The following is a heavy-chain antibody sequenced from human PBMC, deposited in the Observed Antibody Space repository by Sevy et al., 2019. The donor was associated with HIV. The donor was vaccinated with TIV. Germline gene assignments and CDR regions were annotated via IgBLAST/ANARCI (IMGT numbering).Heavy chain of an antibody. D-gene: IGHD6-13*01. J-gene: IGHJ5*02. CDR1: GGSINSYY. V-gene: IGHV4-59*01. CDR3: AREVGDSSWYSPTNRFDP. CDR2: IYYSGST. Sequence: SETLSLTCSVSGGSINSYYWSWIRQPPGKGLEWIGYIYYSGSTKYNPSLKSRVTISVDTSKNQFPLTLSSVSAADTAVYYCAREVGDSSWYSPTNRFDPWGQGTQVTVSS.